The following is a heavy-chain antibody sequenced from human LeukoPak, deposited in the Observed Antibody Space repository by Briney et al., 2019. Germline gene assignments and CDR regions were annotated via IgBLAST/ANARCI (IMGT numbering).Heavy chain of an antibody. Sequence: GASVKVSCKASGGTFSSYAISWVRQAPGQGLEWMGGIIPIFGTANYAQKFQGRVTIITDESTSTAYMELSSLRSEDTAVYYCARTELELNYGAWDYWGQGTLVTVSS. D-gene: IGHD1-7*01. CDR1: GGTFSSYA. CDR3: ARTELELNYGAWDY. V-gene: IGHV1-69*05. J-gene: IGHJ4*02. CDR2: IIPIFGTA.